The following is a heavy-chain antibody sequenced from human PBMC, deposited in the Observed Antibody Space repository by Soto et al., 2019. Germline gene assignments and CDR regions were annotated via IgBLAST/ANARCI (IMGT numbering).Heavy chain of an antibody. J-gene: IGHJ4*02. D-gene: IGHD1-1*01. CDR2: SSNSGTFS. Sequence: GGALRLSCEVSGFTFSDYYISWIRQAPGKGLEWISYSSNSGTFSRYADSVKGRFSISRDNTKNLLYMQMNSLRAEDTAVYYCARSGDNYNRLDYWGQGTPVTVSS. CDR3: ARSGDNYNRLDY. V-gene: IGHV3-11*06. CDR1: GFTFSDYY.